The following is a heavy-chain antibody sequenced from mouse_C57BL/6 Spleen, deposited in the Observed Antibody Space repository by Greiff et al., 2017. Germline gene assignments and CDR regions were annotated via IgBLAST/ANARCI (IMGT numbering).Heavy chain of an antibody. J-gene: IGHJ4*01. CDR2: ISSGSSTI. Sequence: EVKLMESGGGLVKPGGSLKLSCAASGFTFSDYGMHWVRQAPEKGLEWVAYISSGSSTIYYADTVKGRFTISRDNAKNTLFLQMTSLRSEDTAMYYCARTGVTTVYYYARDYWGQGTSVTVSS. V-gene: IGHV5-17*01. CDR1: GFTFSDYG. D-gene: IGHD2-2*01. CDR3: ARTGVTTVYYYARDY.